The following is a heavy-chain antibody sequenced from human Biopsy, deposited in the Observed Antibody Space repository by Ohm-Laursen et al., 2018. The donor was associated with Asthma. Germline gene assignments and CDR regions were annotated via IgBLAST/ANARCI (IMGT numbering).Heavy chain of an antibody. CDR1: GGTFNTYV. CDR2: INSVFGTT. CDR3: ARKAGSCSSRTCYSLDF. D-gene: IGHD2-15*01. J-gene: IGHJ4*02. V-gene: IGHV1-69*13. Sequence: SVKVSCKSLGGTFNTYVIGWVPQAPGQGLEWMGGINSVFGTTTYPQKFQDRVTITADDSTSTVYMELSSLRSEDTAVYSCARKAGSCSSRTCYSLDFWGQGTLVTVSS.